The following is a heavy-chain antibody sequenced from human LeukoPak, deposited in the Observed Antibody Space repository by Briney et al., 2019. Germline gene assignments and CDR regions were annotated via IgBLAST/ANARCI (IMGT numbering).Heavy chain of an antibody. CDR1: GXTFSPYG. Sequence: GRSLRLSCAASGXTFSPYGMHWVRQAPGKGLEWVAVISYDGSNKYYADSVKGRFTISRDNSKNTLYLQMNSLRAEDTAVYYCAKDRGSGYCSSTSCSNWFDPWGQGTLVTVSS. V-gene: IGHV3-30*18. CDR3: AKDRGSGYCSSTSCSNWFDP. D-gene: IGHD2-2*01. J-gene: IGHJ5*02. CDR2: ISYDGSNK.